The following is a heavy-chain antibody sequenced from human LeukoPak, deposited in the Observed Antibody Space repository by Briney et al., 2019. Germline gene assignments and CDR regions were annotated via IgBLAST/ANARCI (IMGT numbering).Heavy chain of an antibody. Sequence: ASVKVSCKASGYTFTGYYMHWVRQAPGQGLEWMGWIIPNSGGTNYAQKFQGRVTMTRDTFASTSYMELSSLRSEDTAVYYCARDQYNVIDSWGQGTLVTVSS. CDR2: IIPNSGGT. D-gene: IGHD1-14*01. CDR1: GYTFTGYY. V-gene: IGHV1-2*02. J-gene: IGHJ4*02. CDR3: ARDQYNVIDS.